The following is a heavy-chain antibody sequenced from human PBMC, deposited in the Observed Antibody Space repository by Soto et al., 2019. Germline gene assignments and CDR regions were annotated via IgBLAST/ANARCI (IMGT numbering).Heavy chain of an antibody. Sequence: GASVKVSCKASGGTFSSYAISWVRQAPGQGLEWMGGIIPIFGTANYAQKFQGRVTITADESTSTAYMELSSLRSEDTAVYYCARGRYGSGSYYSGLYYYGMDVWGQGTTVTVSS. CDR3: ARGRYGSGSYYSGLYYYGMDV. CDR2: IIPIFGTA. D-gene: IGHD3-10*01. V-gene: IGHV1-69*13. J-gene: IGHJ6*02. CDR1: GGTFSSYA.